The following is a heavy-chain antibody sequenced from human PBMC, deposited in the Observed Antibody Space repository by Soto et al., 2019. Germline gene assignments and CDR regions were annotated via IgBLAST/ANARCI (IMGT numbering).Heavy chain of an antibody. V-gene: IGHV3-30-3*01. J-gene: IGHJ6*02. CDR3: ARAGCVSTNCYRPRGGLDV. CDR1: GFIVSNYA. CDR2: ISYDGSNE. D-gene: IGHD2-2*01. Sequence: ESGGGVVQPGRSLKLSCAPSGFIVSNYAVHWVRQAPGKGLEWVAGISYDGSNEYYADSVKGRFTISRDNSKNTLYLQMNSLRFEDAAVYYCARAGCVSTNCYRPRGGLDVWGQGTTVTVSS.